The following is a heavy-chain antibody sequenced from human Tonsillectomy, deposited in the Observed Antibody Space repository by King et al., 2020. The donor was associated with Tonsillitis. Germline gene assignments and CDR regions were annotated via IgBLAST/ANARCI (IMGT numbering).Heavy chain of an antibody. CDR2: ISGSGGNI. V-gene: IGHV3-23*04. J-gene: IGHJ4*02. Sequence: VQLVESGGGLVQPGGSLRLSCAASGFTFSTYAMTWVRQAPGKGLEWGSGISGSGGNIYYADSVKGRFTTSRDNSKNTLYLQMNSLRAEDTAVYYCAKGYNYYDSSSYVNWGQGTLVTVSS. D-gene: IGHD3-22*01. CDR3: AKGYNYYDSSSYVN. CDR1: GFTFSTYA.